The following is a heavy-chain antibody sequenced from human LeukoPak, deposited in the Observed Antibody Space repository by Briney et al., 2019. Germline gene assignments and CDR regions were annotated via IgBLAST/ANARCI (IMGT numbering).Heavy chain of an antibody. V-gene: IGHV4-39*07. CDR3: APKWGATHFDY. D-gene: IGHD1-26*01. CDR1: DSSISSSSYY. Sequence: SATLSLTSTVSDSSISSSSYYWGWIRQPPGKGLEWIGSLYYSGSTYYNPSLKSRVTISVDTSKNQFSLKLSSVTAADTAVYYCAPKWGATHFDYWGQGTLVTVSS. CDR2: LYYSGST. J-gene: IGHJ4*02.